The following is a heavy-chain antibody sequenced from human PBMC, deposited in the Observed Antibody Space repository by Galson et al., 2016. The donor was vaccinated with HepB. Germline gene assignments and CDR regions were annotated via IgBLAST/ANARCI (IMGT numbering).Heavy chain of an antibody. D-gene: IGHD2-2*01. CDR1: RLTFSSYW. CDR3: ARDLSPSYADNWYDALDL. Sequence: SLRLSCAASRLTFSSYWMTWVRQAPGNGPEWVANTNQGGSQTFYADSVKGRFTVSRDNAKNSLYLQMHSLRPEDTAVYYCARDLSPSYADNWYDALDLWGQGTLVTVSS. CDR2: TNQGGSQT. V-gene: IGHV3-7*04. J-gene: IGHJ3*01.